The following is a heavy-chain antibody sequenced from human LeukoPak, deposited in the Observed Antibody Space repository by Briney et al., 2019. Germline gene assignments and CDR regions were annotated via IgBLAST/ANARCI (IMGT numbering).Heavy chain of an antibody. CDR1: GFTFTNVW. V-gene: IGHV3-23*01. CDR2: ISGSGGST. CDR3: AKSRDSSGYYIGY. Sequence: GGSLRLSCVASGFTFTNVWMIWVRQAPGKGLEWVSAISGSGGSTYYADSVKGRFTISRDNSKNTLYLQMNSLRAEDTAVYYCAKSRDSSGYYIGYWGQGTLVTVSS. J-gene: IGHJ4*02. D-gene: IGHD3-22*01.